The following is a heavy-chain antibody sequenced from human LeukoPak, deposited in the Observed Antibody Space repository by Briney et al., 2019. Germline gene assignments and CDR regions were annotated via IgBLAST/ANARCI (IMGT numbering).Heavy chain of an antibody. Sequence: SETLSLTCTVSGVSISSYYWSWLRQPPGKGLEWFGYIYYSGSTNYNPSLKSRVTISVDTSKNQFSLKLSSVTAADTAVYYCARTPPYCSGGSCYPVIYYYGMDVWGKGTTVTVSS. D-gene: IGHD2-15*01. J-gene: IGHJ6*04. CDR3: ARTPPYCSGGSCYPVIYYYGMDV. CDR2: IYYSGST. V-gene: IGHV4-59*01. CDR1: GVSISSYY.